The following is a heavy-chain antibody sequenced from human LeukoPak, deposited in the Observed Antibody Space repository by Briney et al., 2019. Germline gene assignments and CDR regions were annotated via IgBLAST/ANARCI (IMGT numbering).Heavy chain of an antibody. Sequence: ASVKVSCKASGYTFTSYSISWVRQAPGQGLEWMGWISAYNGNTNYAQKLQGRVTMTTDTSTSTAYMELRSLRSDDTAVYYCARGYSSSWYSEATIGDYWGQGTLVTVSS. V-gene: IGHV1-18*01. D-gene: IGHD6-13*01. CDR2: ISAYNGNT. J-gene: IGHJ4*02. CDR1: GYTFTSYS. CDR3: ARGYSSSWYSEATIGDY.